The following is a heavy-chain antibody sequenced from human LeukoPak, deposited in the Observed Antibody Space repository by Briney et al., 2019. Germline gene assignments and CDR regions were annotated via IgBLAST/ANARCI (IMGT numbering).Heavy chain of an antibody. J-gene: IGHJ5*02. D-gene: IGHD1-26*01. CDR1: GYTFTSYD. CDR3: ARGLGGAKPEHH. V-gene: IGHV1-8*03. CDR2: MNPNSGNT. Sequence: ASVKVSCKASGYTFTSYDINWVRQATGQGLEWMGWMNPNSGNTGYAQKFQGRVTITRNTSISTAYMELSSLRSEDTAVYYCARGLGGAKPEHHWGQGTLVTVSS.